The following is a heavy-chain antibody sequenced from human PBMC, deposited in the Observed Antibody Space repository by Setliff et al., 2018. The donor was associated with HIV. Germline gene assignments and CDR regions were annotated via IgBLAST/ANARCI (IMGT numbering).Heavy chain of an antibody. CDR3: AKVHYSDSTGYYWHAFDI. V-gene: IGHV3-23*01. J-gene: IGHJ3*02. D-gene: IGHD3-22*01. CDR2: ISGSGENT. Sequence: GGSLRLSCAVSGFPFSDYAMNWVRQAPGKGLEWVSAISGSGENTYYTDSVKGRFTISRDNSENTLYVQMNSLRAEDTAVYYCAKVHYSDSTGYYWHAFDIWGQGTVVTVSS. CDR1: GFPFSDYA.